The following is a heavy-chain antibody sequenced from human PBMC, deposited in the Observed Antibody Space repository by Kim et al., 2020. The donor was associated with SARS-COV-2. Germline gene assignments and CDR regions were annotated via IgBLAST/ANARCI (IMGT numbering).Heavy chain of an antibody. D-gene: IGHD3-10*01. CDR3: AKDIFAHYYGSGRYEDWVYVMDY. CDR2: INGNGGTT. J-gene: IGHJ6*02. Sequence: GGSLRLSCTTSGFTFTGHAMHWVRQAPGKGLEWVSGINGNGGTTYYADSVKGRFSISRDDAKNSLYLQMNSLRAEDTALYYCAKDIFAHYYGSGRYEDWVYVMDYWGQGTTVTVSS. V-gene: IGHV3-9*01. CDR1: GFTFTGHA.